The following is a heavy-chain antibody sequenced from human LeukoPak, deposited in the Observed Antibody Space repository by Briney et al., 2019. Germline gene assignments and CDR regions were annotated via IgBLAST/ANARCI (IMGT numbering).Heavy chain of an antibody. V-gene: IGHV3-21*01. Sequence: GGSLRLSCAASGFTFSSYSMNWVRQAPGKGLEWVSSISSSSSYIYYADSVKGRFTISRDNAKNSLYPQMNSLRAEDTAVYYCAREPGGHYYGSGSYYPSASHWGQGTLVTVSS. CDR3: AREPGGHYYGSGSYYPSASH. D-gene: IGHD3-10*01. J-gene: IGHJ4*02. CDR2: ISSSSSYI. CDR1: GFTFSSYS.